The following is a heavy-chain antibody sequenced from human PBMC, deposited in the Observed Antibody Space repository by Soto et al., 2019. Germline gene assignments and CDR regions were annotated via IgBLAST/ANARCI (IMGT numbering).Heavy chain of an antibody. V-gene: IGHV3-53*01. J-gene: IGHJ6*02. CDR2: IYSGGST. CDR3: XXXHRKGIFGVGEGYYYGMDV. D-gene: IGHD3-3*01. CDR1: GFTVSSNY. Sequence: GVSLRLSCAASGFTVSSNYMSWVRQAPGKGLEWVSVIYSGGSTYYADSVKGRSTISRDNSKNTLYLQMNSLRAEDTAVYYCXXXHRKGIFGVGEGYYYGMDVWGQGTTVTVYS.